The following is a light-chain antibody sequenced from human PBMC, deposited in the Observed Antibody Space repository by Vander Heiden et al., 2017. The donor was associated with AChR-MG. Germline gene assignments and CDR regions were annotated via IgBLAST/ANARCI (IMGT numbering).Light chain of an antibody. CDR3: AAWHDSLNGQV. J-gene: IGLJ3*02. CDR2: SNN. V-gene: IGLV1-44*01. Sequence: QSVLTQPPSASGTPGQRVTISCSGSSANIGKNTVNWYQQLPGTAPKPLIYSNNQRPSGVPDRFFGSKSGSSASLAISGLQSEDEADYFCAAWHDSLNGQVFGGGTKLTVL. CDR1: SANIGKNT.